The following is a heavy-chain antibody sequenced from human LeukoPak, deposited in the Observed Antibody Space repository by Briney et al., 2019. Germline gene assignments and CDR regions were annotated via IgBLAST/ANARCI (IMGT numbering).Heavy chain of an antibody. CDR3: AKDTYSGSYSWGYYFDY. D-gene: IGHD1-26*01. Sequence: PGGSLRLSCAASGFTFSSYWMSWVRQAPGKGLEWVSAISGSGGSTYYADSVKGRFTISRDNSKNTLYLQMNSLRAEDTAVYYCAKDTYSGSYSWGYYFDYWGQGTLVTVSS. J-gene: IGHJ4*02. V-gene: IGHV3-23*01. CDR1: GFTFSSYW. CDR2: ISGSGGST.